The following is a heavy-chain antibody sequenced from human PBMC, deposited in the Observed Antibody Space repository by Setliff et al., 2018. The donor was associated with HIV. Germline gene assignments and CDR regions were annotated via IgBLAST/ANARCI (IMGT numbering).Heavy chain of an antibody. CDR1: GASFSDHY. CDR3: ARGRETRSGSYSSVYFDY. CDR2: INHSGST. V-gene: IGHV4-34*01. D-gene: IGHD1-26*01. J-gene: IGHJ4*02. Sequence: SETLSLTCAVYGASFSDHYWTWIRQPPGKGLEWIGEINHSGSTNSNPSLKSRVSTSIDTSKSQFSLNLTSVTAADTAVYYCARGRETRSGSYSSVYFDYWGQGTLVAVSS.